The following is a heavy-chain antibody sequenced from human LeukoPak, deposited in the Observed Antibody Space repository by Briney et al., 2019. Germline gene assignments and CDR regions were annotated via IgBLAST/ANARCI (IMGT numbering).Heavy chain of an antibody. CDR3: ATSLGPLTEY. J-gene: IGHJ4*02. Sequence: GGSLRLSCAASGFAFSSNWMHWVRQIPGKGLVWVSRINSGGSGTSYAASVEGRFTISRDNVKNTLYLQMDSLRAEDTAVYYCATSLGPLTEYWGQGTLVTVSS. CDR1: GFAFSSNW. V-gene: IGHV3-74*01. D-gene: IGHD7-27*01. CDR2: INSGGSGT.